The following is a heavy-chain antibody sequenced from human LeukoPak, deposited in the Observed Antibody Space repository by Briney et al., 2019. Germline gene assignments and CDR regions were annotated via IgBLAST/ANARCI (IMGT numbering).Heavy chain of an antibody. CDR2: ISSSSSYI. V-gene: IGHV3-21*01. CDR3: ARGRRVLDDY. J-gene: IGHJ4*02. CDR1: GFTFSSYS. D-gene: IGHD1-1*01. Sequence: GGSLRLSCAASGFTFSSYSMNWVRQAPGEGLEWVSSISSSSSYIYYADSVKGRFTISRDNAKNSLYLQMNSLRAEDTAVYYCARGRRVLDDYWGQGTLVTVSS.